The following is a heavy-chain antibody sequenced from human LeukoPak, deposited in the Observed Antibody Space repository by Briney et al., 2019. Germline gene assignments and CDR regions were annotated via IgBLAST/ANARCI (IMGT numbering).Heavy chain of an antibody. V-gene: IGHV4-30-2*01. CDR3: ARCDGYPTGSWFDP. CDR2: IYHSGST. Sequence: PSETLSLTCAVSGGSISSGGYSWSWIRQPPGKGLEWIGYIYHSGSTYYNPSLKSRVTISVDRSKNQFSLKLSSVTAADTAVYYCARCDGYPTGSWFDPWGQGTLVPVSS. J-gene: IGHJ5*02. CDR1: GGSISSGGYS. D-gene: IGHD3-22*01.